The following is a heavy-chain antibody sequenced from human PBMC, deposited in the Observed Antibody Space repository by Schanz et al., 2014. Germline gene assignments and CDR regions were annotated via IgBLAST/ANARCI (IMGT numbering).Heavy chain of an antibody. J-gene: IGHJ2*01. Sequence: QVQLVESGGGVVQPGRSLRLSCAASGFNFGSHGMHWVRQAPGKGLEWVSFIYIGGNTYYADSVKGRFTISRDNSKNTLFLQMSSLRVDDMAVYYCGRAGTGMAGWYFELWGRGTLVTVSS. CDR2: IYIGGNT. V-gene: IGHV3-NL1*01. D-gene: IGHD5-18*01. CDR3: GRAGTGMAGWYFEL. CDR1: GFNFGSHG.